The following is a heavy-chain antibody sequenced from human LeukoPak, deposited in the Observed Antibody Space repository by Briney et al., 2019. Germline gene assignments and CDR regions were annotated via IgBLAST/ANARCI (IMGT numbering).Heavy chain of an antibody. CDR3: AREGGTVLISTFDY. J-gene: IGHJ4*02. V-gene: IGHV3-30*02. Sequence: GGSLRLSCVMSGLTFSGSGMHWVRQAPGKGLEWVTFIQYDGSPKYYTDSVKGRFIISRDNSRNTVYLQMNSLRDDDTAIYYCAREGGTVLISTFDYWGQGTLVTVSS. CDR2: IQYDGSPK. CDR1: GLTFSGSG. D-gene: IGHD1-1*01.